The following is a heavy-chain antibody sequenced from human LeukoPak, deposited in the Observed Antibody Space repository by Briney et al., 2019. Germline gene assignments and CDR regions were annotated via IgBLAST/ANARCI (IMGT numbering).Heavy chain of an antibody. CDR3: AKGGGWLYYFDY. CDR2: ISGSGGST. V-gene: IGHV3-23*01. D-gene: IGHD4-23*01. CDR1: GFTFSSYA. Sequence: GGSLRLSCAASGFTFSSYAMSWVRQAPGKGLEWVSGISGSGGSTYYADSVKGRFTISRDNSKNTLYLQMNSLRAEDTAVYYCAKGGGWLYYFDYWGQGTLVTVSS. J-gene: IGHJ4*02.